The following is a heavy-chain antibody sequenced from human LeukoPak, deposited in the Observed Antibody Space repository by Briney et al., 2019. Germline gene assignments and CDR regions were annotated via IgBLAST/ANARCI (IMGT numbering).Heavy chain of an antibody. D-gene: IGHD5-12*01. V-gene: IGHV3-30*02. CDR1: GFTFSSYS. CDR3: AKGGGYEAQYYYYYLGV. J-gene: IGHJ6*03. Sequence: GGSLRLSCAASGFTFSSYSMNWVRQAPGKGLEWVAFIRYDGSNKYYADSVKGRFTISRDNSKNTLYLQMKSLRAEDTAVYYCAKGGGYEAQYYYYYLGVWGKGTTVTISS. CDR2: IRYDGSNK.